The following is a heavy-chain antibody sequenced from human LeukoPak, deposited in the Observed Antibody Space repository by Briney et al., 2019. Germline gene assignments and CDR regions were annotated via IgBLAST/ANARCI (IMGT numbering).Heavy chain of an antibody. J-gene: IGHJ4*02. CDR2: ISGSGGAT. V-gene: IGHV3-23*01. D-gene: IGHD3-10*01. CDR1: GFTFTSYG. Sequence: GGSLRLSCAASGFTFTSYGVHWVRQAPGKGLEWVSAISGSGGATRYADSVKGRFTISRDNSKNTVYLQLNSLRAEDTAVYYCAKLLRAGRLLTISLDSWGQGTLVTVSS. CDR3: AKLLRAGRLLTISLDS.